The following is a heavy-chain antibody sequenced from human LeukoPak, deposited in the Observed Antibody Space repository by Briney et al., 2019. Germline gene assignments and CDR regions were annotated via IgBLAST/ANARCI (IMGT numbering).Heavy chain of an antibody. CDR2: IWYDGSNK. V-gene: IGHV3-33*06. CDR3: AKDISPGSVTPYYFDY. Sequence: PGGSQRLSCAASGFTFSSYGMHWVRQAPGKGLEWVAVIWYDGSNKYYADSVKGRFTISRDNSKNTLYLQMNSLRAEDTAVYYCAKDISPGSVTPYYFDYWGQGTLVTVSS. D-gene: IGHD4-17*01. CDR1: GFTFSSYG. J-gene: IGHJ4*02.